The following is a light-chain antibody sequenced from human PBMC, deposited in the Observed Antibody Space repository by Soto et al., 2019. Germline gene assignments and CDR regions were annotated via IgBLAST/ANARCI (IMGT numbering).Light chain of an antibody. CDR1: SSDIGAYNY. Sequence: QSALTQPASVSGSPGQSITISCTGTSSDIGAYNYVSWYQQHPGKAPKLMIYDVSYRPSGVSNRFSGSKSGSTASLTISGLQAEDEADYYCSSYTSSSTLVVFGGGTQLTVL. CDR3: SSYTSSSTLVV. J-gene: IGLJ2*01. CDR2: DVS. V-gene: IGLV2-14*01.